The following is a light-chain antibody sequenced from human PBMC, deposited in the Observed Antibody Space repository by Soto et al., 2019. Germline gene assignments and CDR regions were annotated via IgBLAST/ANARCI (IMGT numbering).Light chain of an antibody. Sequence: EIVLTQSPATLSLSPGERATLSCRASQSVSSYLAWYQQKPGQAPRLLIYDASNRATGIPARFSGSGSGTDFTLTISSLETEDFAVYYCQQRSNWPPSGITFGPGTKVDIK. V-gene: IGKV3-11*01. CDR1: QSVSSY. CDR2: DAS. CDR3: QQRSNWPPSGIT. J-gene: IGKJ3*01.